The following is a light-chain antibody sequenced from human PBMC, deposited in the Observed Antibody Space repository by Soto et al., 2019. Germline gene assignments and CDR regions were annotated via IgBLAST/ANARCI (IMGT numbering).Light chain of an antibody. J-gene: IGKJ1*01. CDR1: QSVSSN. CDR2: GAS. CDR3: QQYNNWPRT. V-gene: IGKV3-15*01. Sequence: EIVMTQSPATLSVSPEEKDTHSSRASQSVSSNLAWYQQKPGQAPRLLIYGASTRATGIPARFSGSGSGTEFTLTISSLQSEDFAVYYCQQYNNWPRTFGQGTKV.